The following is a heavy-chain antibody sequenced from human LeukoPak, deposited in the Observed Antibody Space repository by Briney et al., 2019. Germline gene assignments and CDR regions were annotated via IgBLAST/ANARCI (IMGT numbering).Heavy chain of an antibody. CDR2: IYYSGST. J-gene: IGHJ4*02. CDR3: ARGLAAAGHFDY. V-gene: IGHV4-59*01. D-gene: IGHD6-13*01. CDR1: GGSISSYY. Sequence: PSETLSLTCTVSGGSISSYYWSWIRQPPGKGLEWIGYIYYSGSTNYNPSLKSRVTISVDTSKNQFSLKLSSVTAADTAVYYCARGLAAAGHFDYWGQGTLVTVSS.